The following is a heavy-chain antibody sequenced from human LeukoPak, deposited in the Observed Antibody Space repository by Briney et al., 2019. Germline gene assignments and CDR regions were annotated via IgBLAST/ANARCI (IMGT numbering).Heavy chain of an antibody. D-gene: IGHD3-22*01. CDR1: GGSFSGYY. J-gene: IGHJ4*02. CDR2: INHSGST. CDR3: ARDDYYDSSGYQNSHFDY. Sequence: SETLSLTCAVYGGSFSGYYWSWIRQPPGKGLEWIGEINHSGSTNYNPSLKSRVTISVDTSKNQFSLKLSSVTAADTAVYYCARDDYYDSSGYQNSHFDYWGQGTLVTVSS. V-gene: IGHV4-34*01.